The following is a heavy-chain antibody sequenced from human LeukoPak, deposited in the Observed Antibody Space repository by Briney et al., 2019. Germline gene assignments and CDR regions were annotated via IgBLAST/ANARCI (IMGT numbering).Heavy chain of an antibody. CDR2: INQDGRDT. CDR1: GFTFNDYW. D-gene: IGHD2-15*01. Sequence: GGSLRLSCAASGFTFNDYWMIWVRQAPGKGLEWVANINQDGRDTYYVDSVKGRFTISRDTAKNSLYLQMDSLRDEDTALYYCVRDGVAPALYFDNWGQGTLVTVSS. J-gene: IGHJ4*02. V-gene: IGHV3-7*01. CDR3: VRDGVAPALYFDN.